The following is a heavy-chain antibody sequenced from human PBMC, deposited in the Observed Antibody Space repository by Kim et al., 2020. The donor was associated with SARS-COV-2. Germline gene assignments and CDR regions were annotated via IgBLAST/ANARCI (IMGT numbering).Heavy chain of an antibody. Sequence: GGSLRLSCAASGFTFSNAWMSWVRQAPGKGLEWVGRIKSKTDGGTTDYAAPVKGRFTISRDDSKNTLYLQMNSLKTEDTAVYYCTTEFYIVDSSGPPGFDYWGQGTLVTVSS. V-gene: IGHV3-15*01. CDR3: TTEFYIVDSSGPPGFDY. CDR1: GFTFSNAW. J-gene: IGHJ4*02. CDR2: IKSKTDGGTT. D-gene: IGHD3-22*01.